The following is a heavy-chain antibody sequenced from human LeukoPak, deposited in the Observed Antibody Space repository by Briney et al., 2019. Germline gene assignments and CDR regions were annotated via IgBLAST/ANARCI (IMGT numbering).Heavy chain of an antibody. CDR2: INPNSGGT. V-gene: IGHV1-2*02. D-gene: IGHD5-18*01. CDR3: ARELGGYSYGSPYYYYGMDV. Sequence: ASVKVSCKASGYTFTGYYMHWVRQAPGQGLEWMGWINPNSGGTNYAQKFQGRVTMTRDTSISTAYMELSRLRSDDTAVYYCARELGGYSYGSPYYYYGMDVWGQGTTVTVSS. CDR1: GYTFTGYY. J-gene: IGHJ6*02.